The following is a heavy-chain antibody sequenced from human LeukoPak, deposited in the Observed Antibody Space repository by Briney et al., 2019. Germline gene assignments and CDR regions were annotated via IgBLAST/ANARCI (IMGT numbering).Heavy chain of an antibody. D-gene: IGHD3-22*01. CDR2: ISSSSSYI. Sequence: PGGSLRLSCAASGFTFSSYSMNWVRQAPGKGLEWVSSISSSSSYIYYADSVKGRFTISRDNAKNSLYLQMNSLRAEDTAVYYCARRETYYSDSGGYSIDGFDIWGQGTMVTVSS. CDR1: GFTFSSYS. V-gene: IGHV3-21*04. CDR3: ARRETYYSDSGGYSIDGFDI. J-gene: IGHJ3*02.